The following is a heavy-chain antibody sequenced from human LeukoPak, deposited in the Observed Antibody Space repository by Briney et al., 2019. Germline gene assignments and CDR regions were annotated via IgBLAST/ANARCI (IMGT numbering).Heavy chain of an antibody. V-gene: IGHV1-69*04. CDR2: IIPILGIA. Sequence: GASVKVSCKASGGTFSSYAISWVRQAPGRGLEWMGRIIPILGIANYAQKFQGRVTITADKSTSTAYMELSSLRSEDTAVYYCARDAMIVVVSPPHYGMDVWGQGTTVTVSS. CDR3: ARDAMIVVVSPPHYGMDV. J-gene: IGHJ6*02. CDR1: GGTFSSYA. D-gene: IGHD3-22*01.